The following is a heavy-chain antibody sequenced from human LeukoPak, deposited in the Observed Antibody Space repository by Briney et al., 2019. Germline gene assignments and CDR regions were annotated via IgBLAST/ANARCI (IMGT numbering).Heavy chain of an antibody. CDR3: ARVPYYDFWSGFYYFDY. Sequence: PGGSLRLSCAASGFTFNKHALHWVRQSPGKGLEWLAMISYDGFSYHYADSVKGRFTISRDNAKNSLYLQMNSLRAEDTAVYYCARVPYYDFWSGFYYFDYWGQGTLVTVSS. D-gene: IGHD3-3*01. CDR1: GFTFNKHA. CDR2: ISYDGFSY. J-gene: IGHJ4*02. V-gene: IGHV3-30*07.